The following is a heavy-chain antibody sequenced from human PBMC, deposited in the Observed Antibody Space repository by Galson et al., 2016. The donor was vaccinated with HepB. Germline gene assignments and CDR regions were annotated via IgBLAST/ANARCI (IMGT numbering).Heavy chain of an antibody. D-gene: IGHD1-1*01. CDR1: GLTFSSYG. CDR2: IWYDGSNK. J-gene: IGHJ4*02. V-gene: IGHV3-33*01. Sequence: SLRLSCAASGLTFSSYGMHWVRQAPGKGLEWVALIWYDGSNKYYADSVKGRFTISRDNSKNTLYLQMNGLRAEDTAVYYCARVLGGTSTGYFDLWGQGTLVTVFS. CDR3: ARVLGGTSTGYFDL.